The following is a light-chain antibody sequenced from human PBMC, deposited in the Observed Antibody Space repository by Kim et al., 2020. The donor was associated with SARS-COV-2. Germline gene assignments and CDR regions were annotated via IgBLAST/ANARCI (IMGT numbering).Light chain of an antibody. CDR3: QAWDSSTKV. CDR2: QDS. J-gene: IGLJ1*01. CDR1: KLGDKY. V-gene: IGLV3-1*01. Sequence: SYELTQPPSVSVSPGQTASITCSGDKLGDKYACWYQQKPGQSPVLVIYQDSKRPSGIPERFSGSNSGNTATLTISGTQGMDEADYYCQAWDSSTKVFGTG.